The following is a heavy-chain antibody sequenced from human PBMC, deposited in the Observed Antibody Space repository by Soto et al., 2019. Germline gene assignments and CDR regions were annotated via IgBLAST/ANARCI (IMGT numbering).Heavy chain of an antibody. Sequence: QVQLVESGGGVVQPGRSLRLSCAASGFTLSSYSMHWVRQAPGKGLDWVAAMSYDGSSKYFADSVKGRFTISRDNSKNTLSLQMTSLGGEDSAVYYCARGRSVINHDDFEYWGQGTLVTVSS. CDR3: ARGRSVINHDDFEY. V-gene: IGHV3-30-3*01. J-gene: IGHJ4*02. CDR1: GFTLSSYS. D-gene: IGHD2-21*01. CDR2: MSYDGSSK.